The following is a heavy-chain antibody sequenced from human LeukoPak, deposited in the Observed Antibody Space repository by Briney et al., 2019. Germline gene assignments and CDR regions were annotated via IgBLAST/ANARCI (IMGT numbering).Heavy chain of an antibody. CDR2: IYYSGST. J-gene: IGHJ4*02. V-gene: IGHV4-61*10. CDR1: GGSISSGSYY. D-gene: IGHD6-13*01. Sequence: PSETLSLTCTVSGGSISSGSYYWSWIRQPAGKGLEWIGYIYYSGSTNYNPSLKSRVTISVDTSKNQFSLKLSSVTAADTAVYYCARHSNVRYSSSPLDYWGQGTLVTVSS. CDR3: ARHSNVRYSSSPLDY.